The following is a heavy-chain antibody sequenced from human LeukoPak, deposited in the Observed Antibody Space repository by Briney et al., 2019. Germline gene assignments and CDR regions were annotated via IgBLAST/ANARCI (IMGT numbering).Heavy chain of an antibody. D-gene: IGHD3-22*01. CDR1: GGSFSSYY. CDR3: ARAIYYYDSSGYYY. CDR2: INHSGST. V-gene: IGHV4-34*01. J-gene: IGHJ4*02. Sequence: SETLSLTCAVYGGSFSSYYWSWIRQPPGKGLEWIGEINHSGSTNYNPSLKSRVTISVDTSKNQFSLKLSSVTAADTAVYYCARAIYYYDSSGYYYWGQGTLVTVSS.